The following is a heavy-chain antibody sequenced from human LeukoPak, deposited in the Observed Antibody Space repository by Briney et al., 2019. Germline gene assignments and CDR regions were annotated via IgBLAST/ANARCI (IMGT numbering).Heavy chain of an antibody. CDR2: IYTSEST. Sequence: PSETLSLTCTVSGGSISSYYWGWIRQPAGKGLEWIGRIYTSESTNYNPSLRSRVTMSVNTSKNQFSLKLSSVAAADTAVYYCAREHVLLWFGESCNWCDPWGQGTGVTVS. CDR1: GGSISSYY. CDR3: AREHVLLWFGESCNWCDP. J-gene: IGHJ5*02. D-gene: IGHD3-10*01. V-gene: IGHV4-4*07.